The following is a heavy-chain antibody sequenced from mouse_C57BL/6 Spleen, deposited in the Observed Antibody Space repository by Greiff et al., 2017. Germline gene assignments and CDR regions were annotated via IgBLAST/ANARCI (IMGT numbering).Heavy chain of an antibody. CDR3: TTAAQAPDY. D-gene: IGHD3-2*02. V-gene: IGHV14-1*01. J-gene: IGHJ2*01. CDR2: IDPEDGAT. Sequence: EVKLQESGAELVRPGASVKLSCTASGFNIKDYYMHWVKQRPEQGLEWIGRIDPEDGATEYAPMFPGKATMTADTSSNTAYMQLSSLTSEDTAVYYCTTAAQAPDYWGQGTTLTVSS. CDR1: GFNIKDYY.